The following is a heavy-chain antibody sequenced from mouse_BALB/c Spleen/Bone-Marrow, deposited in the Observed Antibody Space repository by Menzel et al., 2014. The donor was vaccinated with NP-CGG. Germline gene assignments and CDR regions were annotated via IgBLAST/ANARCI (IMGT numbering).Heavy chain of an antibody. V-gene: IGHV1-54*01. CDR3: ARDGDYDEGYAMDY. D-gene: IGHD2-4*01. J-gene: IGHJ4*01. Sequence: QVQLKESGAELVRPGTSVKVSCKASGYAFTNYLIEWVKQRPGQGLEWIGVINPGSGGTNYNEKFKGKATLTADKSSSTPYMQLSSLTSDDSAVYFCARDGDYDEGYAMDYWGQGTSVTVSS. CDR1: GYAFTNYL. CDR2: INPGSGGT.